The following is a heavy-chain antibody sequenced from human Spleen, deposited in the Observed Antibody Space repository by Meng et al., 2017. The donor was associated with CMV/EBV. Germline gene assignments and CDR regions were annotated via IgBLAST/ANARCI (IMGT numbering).Heavy chain of an antibody. CDR2: IRYDGSNK. Sequence: GESLKISCAASGFTFRSYGMHWVRQAPGKGMEWVAFIRYDGSNKYYADSVKGRFTISRDNSKNTLYLQMNSLRAEDTAVYYCAKEEIGYSGSYMGPWGQGTLVTVSS. CDR1: GFTFRSYG. J-gene: IGHJ5*02. D-gene: IGHD1-26*01. CDR3: AKEEIGYSGSYMGP. V-gene: IGHV3-30*02.